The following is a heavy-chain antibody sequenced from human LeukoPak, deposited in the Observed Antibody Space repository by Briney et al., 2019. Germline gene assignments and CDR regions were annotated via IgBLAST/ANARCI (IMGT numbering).Heavy chain of an antibody. CDR1: GGTFSSYA. J-gene: IGHJ4*02. D-gene: IGHD3-3*01. CDR2: IIPILGIA. Sequence: ASVKVSCKASGGTFSSYAISWVRQAPGQGLEWMGRIIPILGIANYAQKFQDRVTITADESTTTVYMEVSSLRSEDTAVYYCARQRFSEWLFYYWGQGTLVTVSS. V-gene: IGHV1-69*04. CDR3: ARQRFSEWLFYY.